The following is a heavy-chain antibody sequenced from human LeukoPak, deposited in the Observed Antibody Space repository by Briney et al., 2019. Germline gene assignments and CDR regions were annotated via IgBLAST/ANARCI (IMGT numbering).Heavy chain of an antibody. J-gene: IGHJ4*02. CDR3: ARSKAAAGFDY. CDR1: GYSINSGYY. Sequence: SETLSLTCAVSGYSINSGYYWGWIRQPPGKGLEWIGSIYHSGSTYYNPSLKSRVTISVDTSKNQFSLKLSSVTAADTAVYYCARSKAAAGFDYWGQGALVTVSS. D-gene: IGHD6-13*01. V-gene: IGHV4-38-2*01. CDR2: IYHSGST.